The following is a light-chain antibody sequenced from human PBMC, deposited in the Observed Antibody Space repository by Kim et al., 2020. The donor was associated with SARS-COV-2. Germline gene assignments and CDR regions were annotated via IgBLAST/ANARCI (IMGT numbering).Light chain of an antibody. Sequence: PASISCGSSQSRVYSSGSSYLNWFHQRPGQSPRRLIYKDSNRDSGVPDRFCGSGSGTDFTLKSSRVKAEDVGVYYWMQGTHWPFTFGPGTKVDIK. CDR2: KDS. J-gene: IGKJ3*01. V-gene: IGKV2-30*01. CDR1: QSRVYSSGSSY. CDR3: MQGTHWPFT.